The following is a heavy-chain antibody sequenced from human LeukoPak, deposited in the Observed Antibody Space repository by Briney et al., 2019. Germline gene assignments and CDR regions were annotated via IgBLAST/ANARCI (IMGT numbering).Heavy chain of an antibody. D-gene: IGHD2-15*01. J-gene: IGHJ4*02. Sequence: GESLKISCKGSGYSFTSYWIGWVRQMPGKGLEWMGIIYPGDSDTRYSPSFQGQVTISADKSISTAYPQWSSLKASDTAMYYCARQYCSGGSCYPNYFDYWGQGTLVTVSS. CDR2: IYPGDSDT. V-gene: IGHV5-51*01. CDR3: ARQYCSGGSCYPNYFDY. CDR1: GYSFTSYW.